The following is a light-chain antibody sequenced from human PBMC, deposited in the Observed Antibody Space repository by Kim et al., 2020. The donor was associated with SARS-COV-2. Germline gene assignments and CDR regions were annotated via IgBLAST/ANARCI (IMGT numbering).Light chain of an antibody. CDR1: SSNSGAGYY. CDR2: DNT. CDR3: QSYDRSLIFV. Sequence: GQRVTTSSTGGSSNSGAGYYIHWYQVLPGTAPKLLIDDNTNRPSGVPDGLSGSKSDSSASLAITGLQAEDEADYYCQSYDRSLIFVFGTGTKVTVL. J-gene: IGLJ1*01. V-gene: IGLV1-40*01.